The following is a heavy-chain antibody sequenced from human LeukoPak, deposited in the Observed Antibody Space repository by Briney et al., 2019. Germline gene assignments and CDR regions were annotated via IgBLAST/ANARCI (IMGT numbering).Heavy chain of an antibody. V-gene: IGHV5-51*01. CDR3: ARHRKHYDILTGSPYGMDV. Sequence: GESLKISFKGSGYSFTSYWIGWARQMPGKGLEWMGIIYPGDSDTRYSPSFQGQVTISADKSISTAYLQWSSLKASDTAMYYCARHRKHYDILTGSPYGMDVWGKGTTVTVSS. CDR2: IYPGDSDT. CDR1: GYSFTSYW. J-gene: IGHJ6*04. D-gene: IGHD3-9*01.